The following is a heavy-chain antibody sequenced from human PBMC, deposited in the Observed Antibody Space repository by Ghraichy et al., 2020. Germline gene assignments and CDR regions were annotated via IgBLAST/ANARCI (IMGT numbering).Heavy chain of an antibody. D-gene: IGHD6-13*01. V-gene: IGHV3-23*01. CDR1: GFTFSTYA. Sequence: GGSLRLSCAASGFTFSTYAMSWVHQAPGKGLEWVSVISGSGGTTYYADSVKGRFTISRDNSKNTLYLQMISLRGEDTAVYYCAKEEAAGIADYWGQGTLVTVSS. CDR2: ISGSGGTT. CDR3: AKEEAAGIADY. J-gene: IGHJ4*02.